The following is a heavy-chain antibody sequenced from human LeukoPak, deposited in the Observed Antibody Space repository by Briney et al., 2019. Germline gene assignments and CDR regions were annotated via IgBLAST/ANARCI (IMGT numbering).Heavy chain of an antibody. J-gene: IGHJ2*01. CDR2: ISAYNGNT. D-gene: IGHD2-2*01. Sequence: ASVKVSCKASGYTFTSYGISWVRQAPGQGLEWMGWISAYNGNTNYAQKLQGRVTMTTDTSTSTAYMELRSLSSDDTAVYYCARGRNIVVVPAAYWYFDLWGRGTLVTVSS. CDR1: GYTFTSYG. V-gene: IGHV1-18*01. CDR3: ARGRNIVVVPAAYWYFDL.